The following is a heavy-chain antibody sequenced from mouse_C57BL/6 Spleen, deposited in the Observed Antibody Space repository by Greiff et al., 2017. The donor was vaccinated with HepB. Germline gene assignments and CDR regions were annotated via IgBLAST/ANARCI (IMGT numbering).Heavy chain of an antibody. CDR2: ISGGGGNT. J-gene: IGHJ2*01. Sequence: EVMLVESGGGLVKPGGSLKLSCAASGFTFSSYTMSWVRQTPEKRLEWVATISGGGGNTYYPDSVKGRFTISRDNAKNTLYLQMSSLRSEDTALYYCASLMITSLFDYWGQGTTLTVSS. D-gene: IGHD2-4*01. CDR1: GFTFSSYT. V-gene: IGHV5-9*01. CDR3: ASLMITSLFDY.